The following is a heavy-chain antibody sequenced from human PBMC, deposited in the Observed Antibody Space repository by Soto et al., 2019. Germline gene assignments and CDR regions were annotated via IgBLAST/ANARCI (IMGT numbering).Heavy chain of an antibody. Sequence: QITLNESGPTQVKPRQTLTLTCTFSGFSLTTSGVGVGWIRQSPGKAPEWLALIYWDDDKRYSPSLKSRLTITKDTSKNQVGLTLAVLDPADTATYYCAHRVLRTVFGLVTTTAIYFDFWGQGTPVAV. V-gene: IGHV2-5*02. J-gene: IGHJ4*02. D-gene: IGHD3-3*01. CDR3: AHRVLRTVFGLVTTTAIYFDF. CDR2: IYWDDDK. CDR1: GFSLTTSGVG.